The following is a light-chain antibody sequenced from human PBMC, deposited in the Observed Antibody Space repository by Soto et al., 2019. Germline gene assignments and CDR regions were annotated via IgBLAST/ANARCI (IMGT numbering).Light chain of an antibody. CDR3: QSYDSSLSGYV. J-gene: IGLJ1*01. CDR2: GNS. CDR1: SSNIGAGYD. V-gene: IGLV1-40*01. Sequence: QPVLTQPPSVSGAPGQRVTISCTGRSSNIGAGYDVHWYQQLPGTAPKLLIYGNSNRPSGVPDRFSGSKSGTSASLAITGLQAEDEAVYYCQSYDSSLSGYVFGTGTKLTVL.